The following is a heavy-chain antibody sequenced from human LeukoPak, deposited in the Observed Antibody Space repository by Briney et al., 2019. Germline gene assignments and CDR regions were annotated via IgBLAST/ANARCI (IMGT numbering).Heavy chain of an antibody. D-gene: IGHD3-9*01. CDR2: IYTSGST. CDR3: ARGLTALDY. CDR1: GGSISSGSYY. Sequence: PSETLSLTCTVSGGSISSGSYYWSWIRQPAGKGLEWIGRIYTSGSTNYSPSLKSRVTISVDTSKNQFSLKLSSVTAADTAVYYCARGLTALDYWGQGTLVTVSS. V-gene: IGHV4-61*02. J-gene: IGHJ4*02.